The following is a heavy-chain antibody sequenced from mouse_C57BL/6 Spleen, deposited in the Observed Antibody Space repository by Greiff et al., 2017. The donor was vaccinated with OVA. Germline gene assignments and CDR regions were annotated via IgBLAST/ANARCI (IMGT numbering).Heavy chain of an antibody. D-gene: IGHD2-3*01. J-gene: IGHJ4*01. CDR2: IHPNSGST. CDR3: AGNDGYYVGAMDY. CDR1: GYTFTSYW. Sequence: QVQLQQPGAELVKPGASVKLSCKASGYTFTSYWMHWVKQRPGQGLEWIGMIHPNSGSTNYNEKFKSKATLTVDKSSSTAYMRLSSLTSEDSAVYYCAGNDGYYVGAMDYWGQGTSVTVSS. V-gene: IGHV1-64*01.